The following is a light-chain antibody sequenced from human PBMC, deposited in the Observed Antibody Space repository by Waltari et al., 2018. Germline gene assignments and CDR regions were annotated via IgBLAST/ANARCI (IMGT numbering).Light chain of an antibody. CDR3: QSYDSSLSGWV. Sequence: QSVLTQSPSVSGAPGQRVTISCTRSSSNVGAGSDVPWYQQLPGTAPKLLIYGNTNRPSGVPDRFSASKSGTSASLAITGLQAEDEADYYCQSYDSSLSGWVFGGGTKLTVL. V-gene: IGLV1-40*01. J-gene: IGLJ3*02. CDR1: SSNVGAGSD. CDR2: GNT.